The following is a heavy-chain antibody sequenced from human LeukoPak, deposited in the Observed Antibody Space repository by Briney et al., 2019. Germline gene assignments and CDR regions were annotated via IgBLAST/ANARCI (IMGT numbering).Heavy chain of an antibody. V-gene: IGHV4-61*02. D-gene: IGHD1-26*01. Sequence: SETLSLTCTVSGGSISSGSYYWSWIRQPAGKGLEWIGRIYTSGSTNYNPSLKSRVTISVDTSKNQFSLKLSSVTAADTAVYYCARRKWELLDGRYYYGMDVWGQGTTVTVSS. CDR2: IYTSGST. CDR1: GGSISSGSYY. CDR3: ARRKWELLDGRYYYGMDV. J-gene: IGHJ6*02.